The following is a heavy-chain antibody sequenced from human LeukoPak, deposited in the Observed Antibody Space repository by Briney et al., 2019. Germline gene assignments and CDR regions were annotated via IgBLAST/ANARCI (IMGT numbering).Heavy chain of an antibody. CDR2: ISSSGSTI. Sequence: PGGSLRLSCAASGFTFSDYYMSWIRQAPGKGLEWVSYISSSGSTIYYADSVKGRFTISRDNSKNTLYLRMDSLRAEDTAVYYCATGASAYYYDSSGPYWGQGTLVTVSS. V-gene: IGHV3-11*04. CDR3: ATGASAYYYDSSGPY. CDR1: GFTFSDYY. J-gene: IGHJ4*02. D-gene: IGHD3-22*01.